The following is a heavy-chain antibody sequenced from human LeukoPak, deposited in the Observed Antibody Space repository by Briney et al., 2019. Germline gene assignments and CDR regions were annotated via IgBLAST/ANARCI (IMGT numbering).Heavy chain of an antibody. CDR1: GCTFSSSG. CDR2: IRYDGSNK. D-gene: IGHD4-17*01. V-gene: IGHV3-30*02. CDR3: AKDNYDYGDYDGGDY. J-gene: IGHJ4*02. Sequence: GGSLRLSCAASGCTFSSSGMHWVRQRPGKGLEWVGFIRYDGSNKYNADSVKGRFTISRDNSKNTMYMQMSSPRAEDTAVYYCAKDNYDYGDYDGGDYWGQGTLVTVSS.